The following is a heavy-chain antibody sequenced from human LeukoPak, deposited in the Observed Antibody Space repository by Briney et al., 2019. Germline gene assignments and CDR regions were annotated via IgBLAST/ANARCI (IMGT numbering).Heavy chain of an antibody. CDR2: IYPGDSDT. J-gene: IGHJ3*02. CDR1: GYSFTSYW. Sequence: GESLKISCKGSGYSFTSYWIGWVRQMPGKGLEWMGIIYPGDSDTRSSPSFQGQVTISADKSISTAYLQWSRLKASDTAMYYCARTRSRGATTHDAFDIWGQGTMVTVSS. CDR3: ARTRSRGATTHDAFDI. V-gene: IGHV5-51*01. D-gene: IGHD1-26*01.